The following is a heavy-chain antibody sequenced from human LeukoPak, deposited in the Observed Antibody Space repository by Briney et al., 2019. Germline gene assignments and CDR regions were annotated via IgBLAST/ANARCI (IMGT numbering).Heavy chain of an antibody. CDR2: INYSGST. J-gene: IGHJ4*02. D-gene: IGHD5-24*01. CDR3: ATLDGYFDY. CDR1: GGSISSSTYY. V-gene: IGHV4-39*01. Sequence: SETLSLTCTVSGGSISSSTYYWGWIRQPPGKGLEWIGSINYSGSTYYNPSLKSRVTMSVDTSKNQFSLKLSSVTAADTAVYYCATLDGYFDYWGQGTLVTVSS.